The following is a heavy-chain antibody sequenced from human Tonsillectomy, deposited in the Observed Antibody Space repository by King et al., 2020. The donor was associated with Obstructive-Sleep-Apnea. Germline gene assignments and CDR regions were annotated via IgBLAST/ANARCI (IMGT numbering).Heavy chain of an antibody. V-gene: IGHV1-69*12. Sequence: QLVQSGAEVKQPGSSVKVSCKASGGSFNGYAVHWVRQAPGQGLEWIGGIMPIFGSGNYAQKFQGRVTITADESTSTAFLELRSLRSDDTAVYSCARGRSGSYYYFDYWGQGTLVTVSS. CDR2: IMPIFGSG. J-gene: IGHJ4*02. CDR3: ARGRSGSYYYFDY. CDR1: GGSFNGYA. D-gene: IGHD1-26*01.